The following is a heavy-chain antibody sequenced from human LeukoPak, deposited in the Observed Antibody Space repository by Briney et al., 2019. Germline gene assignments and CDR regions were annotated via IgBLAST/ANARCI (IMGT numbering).Heavy chain of an antibody. Sequence: PSETLSLTCMASGGSITNINTYWAWFAQPPGGGRGGLGSTNYTGTTFDNPSLKSRVTMSVDTSKNQFSLKLSSVTAADTAVYYCARDQYCSSTSCSPRYFDLWGRGTLVTVSS. CDR2: TNYTGTT. CDR1: GGSITNINTY. D-gene: IGHD2-2*01. V-gene: IGHV4-39*07. CDR3: ARDQYCSSTSCSPRYFDL. J-gene: IGHJ2*01.